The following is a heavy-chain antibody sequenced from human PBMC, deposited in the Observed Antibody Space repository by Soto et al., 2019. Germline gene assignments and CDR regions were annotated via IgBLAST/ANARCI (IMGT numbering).Heavy chain of an antibody. D-gene: IGHD1-26*01. CDR1: GGTFSSYP. Sequence: QVQLVQSGAEVKKPGSSVKVSCEASGGTFSSYPSNWVRQAPGQGLEWMGGVIPFFRTSNYAQKFQGRVTITADDSTSTASMELRSLRSADTAVYYCARVGHITNYGMAVWGQGTTVTVSS. V-gene: IGHV1-69*01. CDR3: ARVGHITNYGMAV. CDR2: VIPFFRTS. J-gene: IGHJ6*02.